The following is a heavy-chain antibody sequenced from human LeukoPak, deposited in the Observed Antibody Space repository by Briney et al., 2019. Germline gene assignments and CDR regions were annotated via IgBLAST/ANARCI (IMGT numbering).Heavy chain of an antibody. J-gene: IGHJ4*02. Sequence: SETLSLTCAVYGGSFSGYYWSWIRQPPGKGLEWIGEINHSGSTNYNPSLKSRVTISVDTSKNQFSLKLSSVTAADTAVYYCARGSYDFWSGYPRNHDYWGQGTLVTVSS. CDR1: GGSFSGYY. V-gene: IGHV4-34*01. D-gene: IGHD3-3*01. CDR3: ARGSYDFWSGYPRNHDY. CDR2: INHSGST.